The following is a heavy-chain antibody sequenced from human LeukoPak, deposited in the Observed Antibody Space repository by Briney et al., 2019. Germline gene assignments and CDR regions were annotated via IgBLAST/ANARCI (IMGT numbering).Heavy chain of an antibody. CDR1: GGSISGSSYF. V-gene: IGHV4-39*01. CDR2: IYYSGST. J-gene: IGHJ4*02. D-gene: IGHD6-13*01. CDR3: ARQISSSPYFDY. Sequence: SETLSLTCTVSGGSISGSSYFWGWIRQPPGKGLEWIGSIYYSGSTYYNPSLKSRVTISVDTSKNQFSLKLSSVTAADTAVYYCARQISSSPYFDYWGQGTLVTVSS.